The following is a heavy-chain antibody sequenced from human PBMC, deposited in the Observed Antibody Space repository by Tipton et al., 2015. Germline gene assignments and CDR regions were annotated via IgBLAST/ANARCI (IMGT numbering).Heavy chain of an antibody. CDR2: ISHSGNT. D-gene: IGHD4-23*01. J-gene: IGHJ4*02. CDR1: AYSISSDYY. V-gene: IGHV4-38-2*01. Sequence: TLSLTCAVSAYSISSDYYWGWIRQPPGKGLEWIGSISHSGNTYYNPSLKSRVTMSRDTSKNQFSLKLTSVTAADTAMYYCARARGRHGGLLDSWGQGTLVIVSS. CDR3: ARARGRHGGLLDS.